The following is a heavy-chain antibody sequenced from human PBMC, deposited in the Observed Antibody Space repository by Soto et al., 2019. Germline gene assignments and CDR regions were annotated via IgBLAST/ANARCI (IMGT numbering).Heavy chain of an antibody. CDR2: IYYSEST. D-gene: IGHD3-3*01. CDR1: GGSISSSSYY. V-gene: IGHV4-39*01. CDR3: ASLEGDFWSGYPYGMDV. Sequence: QLQLQESGPGLVKPSETLSLTCTVSGGSISSSSYYWGWIRQPPGKGLEWIGSIYYSESTYYNPSLKNRVTITVDTSKIQSSLKLSSVTAADTAVYYCASLEGDFWSGYPYGMDVWGQGTTVTVSS. J-gene: IGHJ6*02.